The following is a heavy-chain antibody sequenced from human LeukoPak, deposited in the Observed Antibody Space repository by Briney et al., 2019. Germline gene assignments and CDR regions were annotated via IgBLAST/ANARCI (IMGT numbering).Heavy chain of an antibody. CDR3: ARDFSNGWALFDY. D-gene: IGHD6-19*01. CDR1: GYTFTSYG. CDR2: INPNSGDT. J-gene: IGHJ4*02. Sequence: EASVKVSCKASGYTFTSYGISWVRQAPGQGLEWMGWINPNSGDTNYAQKFQGRVTMTSDTSINTANMDLSRLRSDDTAIYYCARDFSNGWALFDYWGQGTLVTVSS. V-gene: IGHV1-2*02.